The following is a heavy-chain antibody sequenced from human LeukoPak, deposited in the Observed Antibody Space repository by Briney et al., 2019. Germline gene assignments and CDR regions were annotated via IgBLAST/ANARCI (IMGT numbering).Heavy chain of an antibody. J-gene: IGHJ5*02. D-gene: IGHD2-15*01. CDR2: IIVIVGFT. Sequence: GGSLRLSCAAAAFTFSIHAINWVRQAPRKGLECVSTIIVIVGFTYYADSVKGRFTISRDNSKNTLYLQMNSLRAEDTAVYYCARGYCSGGSCYSVFWFDPWGQGTLVTVSS. CDR3: ARGYCSGGSCYSVFWFDP. CDR1: AFTFSIHA. V-gene: IGHV3-23*01.